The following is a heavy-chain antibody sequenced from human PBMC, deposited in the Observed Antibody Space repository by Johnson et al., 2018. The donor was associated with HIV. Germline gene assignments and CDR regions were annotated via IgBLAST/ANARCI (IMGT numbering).Heavy chain of an antibody. J-gene: IGHJ3*02. CDR3: TRGPLTVGATIDALDI. Sequence: QVQLVESGGGVVQPGRSLRLSCVVSGFTFSSYGMHWVRQAPGKGLEWVAVIWPAGNNRYYADSVKGRFTISRDNAENTLYLQMNSLRAEDTAVYFCTRGPLTVGATIDALDIWGQGTMVTVSS. D-gene: IGHD1-26*01. CDR1: GFTFSSYG. V-gene: IGHV3-33*01. CDR2: IWPAGNNR.